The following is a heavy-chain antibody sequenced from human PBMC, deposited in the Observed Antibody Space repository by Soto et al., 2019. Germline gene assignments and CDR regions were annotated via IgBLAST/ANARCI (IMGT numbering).Heavy chain of an antibody. V-gene: IGHV3-33*08. CDR3: ARERGVYYDFWSGYDYYGMDV. CDR1: GFNFSSYG. D-gene: IGHD3-3*01. J-gene: IGHJ6*02. CDR2: IWYDGSNK. Sequence: GGSLRLSCAASGFNFSSYGMHWVRQAPGKGLEWVAVIWYDGSNKYYADSVKGRFTISRDNSKNTLYLQMNSLRAEDTAVYYCARERGVYYDFWSGYDYYGMDVWGQGTTVTVSS.